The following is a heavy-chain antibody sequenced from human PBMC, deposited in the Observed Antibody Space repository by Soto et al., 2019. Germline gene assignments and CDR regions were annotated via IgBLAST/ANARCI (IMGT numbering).Heavy chain of an antibody. CDR1: GGSISSGGYS. J-gene: IGHJ5*02. CDR3: ATVQLRLKWFDT. V-gene: IGHV4-30-2*01. D-gene: IGHD1-1*01. CDR2: IYHSGST. Sequence: QLQLQESGSGLVKPSQTLSLTCAVSGGSISSGGYSWSWIRQPPWKGLEWIGYIYHSGSTYYNTSIKSRVTIAVDRSKNQCSLTLSSVTAADTAVYYCATVQLRLKWFDTWGQGPLVTVS.